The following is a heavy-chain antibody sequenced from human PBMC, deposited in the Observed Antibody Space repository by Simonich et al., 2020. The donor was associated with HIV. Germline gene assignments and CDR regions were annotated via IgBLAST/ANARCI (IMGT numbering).Heavy chain of an antibody. CDR3: ARLKVVGTTNVLYYFDY. V-gene: IGHV4-34*01. D-gene: IGHD1-26*01. CDR2: INHSGSP. J-gene: IGHJ4*02. Sequence: QVQLQQWGAGLLKPSETLSLTCAVYGGSLSGYFWSWIRQPPGKGLEWIGEINHSGSPNYNPSLKSRVTTSVDTSKNQFSLKLSSVTAADTAVYYCARLKVVGTTNVLYYFDYWGQGTLVTVSS. CDR1: GGSLSGYF.